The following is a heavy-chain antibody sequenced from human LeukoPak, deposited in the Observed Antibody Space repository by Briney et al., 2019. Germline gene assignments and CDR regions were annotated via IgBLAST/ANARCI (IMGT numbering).Heavy chain of an antibody. J-gene: IGHJ4*02. CDR3: AKDVVVVPAASFDY. CDR1: GFTFSSYA. Sequence: GGSLRLSCTASGFTFSSYAMSWVRQAPGKGLEWVSAISGSGGSTYYADSVKGRFTISRDNSKNTLYLQMNSLRAEDTAVYYCAKDVVVVPAASFDYWGQGTLVTVSS. V-gene: IGHV3-23*01. D-gene: IGHD2-2*01. CDR2: ISGSGGST.